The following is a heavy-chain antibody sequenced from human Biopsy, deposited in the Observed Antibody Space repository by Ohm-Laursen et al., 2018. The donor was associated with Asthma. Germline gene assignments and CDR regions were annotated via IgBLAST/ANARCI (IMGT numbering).Heavy chain of an antibody. Sequence: SLRLSCAASGFTFSSSAMSWVRQAPGKGPERVSAITGSGGTTYYADSVRGRFTISRDNSKSTLFLQMDSLSAEDTAVYYCAKDFRGIAVAGDRGFDYWGQGTLVTVSS. CDR2: ITGSGGTT. V-gene: IGHV3-23*01. J-gene: IGHJ4*02. D-gene: IGHD6-19*01. CDR3: AKDFRGIAVAGDRGFDY. CDR1: GFTFSSSA.